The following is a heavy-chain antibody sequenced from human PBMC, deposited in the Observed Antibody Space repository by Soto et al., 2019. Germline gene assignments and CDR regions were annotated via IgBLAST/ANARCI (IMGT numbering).Heavy chain of an antibody. Sequence: GGSLRLSCAASGFTVKNYQMNWVRQAPGKGLEWVSVIYSGGVTYYPDSVKGRFTTIRDTSKNTVYLQMNSLRADDTAMYYCARDPSTTGYYGLDVWGQGXTVTVPS. CDR1: GFTVKNYQ. V-gene: IGHV3-53*01. J-gene: IGHJ6*02. CDR2: IYSGGVT. CDR3: ARDPSTTGYYGLDV.